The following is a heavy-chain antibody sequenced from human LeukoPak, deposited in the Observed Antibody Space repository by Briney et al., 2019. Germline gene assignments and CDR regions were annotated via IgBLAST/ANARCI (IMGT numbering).Heavy chain of an antibody. CDR1: GFTFSSYG. J-gene: IGHJ4*02. CDR2: ISYDGSNK. CDR3: AKDYGSGIAVAGTIFCD. Sequence: PGRSLRLSCAASGFTFSSYGMHWVRQAPGKGLEWVAVISYDGSNKYYADSVKGRFTISRDNSKNTLYLQMNSLRAEDTAVYYCAKDYGSGIAVAGTIFCDWGQGTLVTVSS. D-gene: IGHD6-19*01. V-gene: IGHV3-30*18.